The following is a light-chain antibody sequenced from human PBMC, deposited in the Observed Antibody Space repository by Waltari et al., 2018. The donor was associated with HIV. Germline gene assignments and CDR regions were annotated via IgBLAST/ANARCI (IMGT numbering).Light chain of an antibody. CDR2: EDD. Sequence: NFMLTQPHSVSESPGKTVTISCTRSSGNIGSYFVSWNKRRPGHAPTTLIDEDDKRPSGLPFRFCGSFYSSSNSASLTITGLKTEDEADYYCHSYYLTNVVFGGGTKVTVL. CDR1: SGNIGSYF. CDR3: HSYYLTNVV. J-gene: IGLJ2*01. V-gene: IGLV6-57*04.